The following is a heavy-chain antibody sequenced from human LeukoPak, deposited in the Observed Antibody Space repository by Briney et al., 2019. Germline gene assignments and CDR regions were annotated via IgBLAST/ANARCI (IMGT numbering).Heavy chain of an antibody. CDR1: GFTFSSYA. J-gene: IGHJ5*02. Sequence: GGSLRLSCAASGFTFSSYAMHWVRQAPGKGLEWVAFIRYDGSNKYYADSVKGRFTISRDNSKNTLYLQMNSLRAEDTAVYYCSAYSSGWYFSPFGLEFDPWGQGTLVTVSS. V-gene: IGHV3-30*02. D-gene: IGHD6-19*01. CDR3: SAYSSGWYFSPFGLEFDP. CDR2: IRYDGSNK.